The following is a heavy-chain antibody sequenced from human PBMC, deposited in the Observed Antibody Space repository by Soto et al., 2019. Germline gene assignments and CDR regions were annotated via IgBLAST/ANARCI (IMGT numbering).Heavy chain of an antibody. CDR3: AREKRGYAAEYFQH. Sequence: GASVKVFCKASGYTFTSYGISWVRQAPGQGLEWMGWISAYNGNTNYAQKLQGRVTMTTDTSTSTAYMELRSLRSDDTAVYYCAREKRGYAAEYFQHWGQGTLVTVSS. CDR1: GYTFTSYG. D-gene: IGHD1-1*01. J-gene: IGHJ1*01. V-gene: IGHV1-18*01. CDR2: ISAYNGNT.